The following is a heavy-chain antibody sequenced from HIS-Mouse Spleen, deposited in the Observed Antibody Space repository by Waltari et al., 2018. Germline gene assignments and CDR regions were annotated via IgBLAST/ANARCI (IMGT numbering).Heavy chain of an antibody. V-gene: IGHV1-8*01. CDR1: GYTFTSYY. CDR2: MNPNSGNT. D-gene: IGHD4-4*01. CDR3: ARGHDYSNYFDY. Sequence: QVQLVQSGAEVKKPGASVKVSFKASGYTFTSYYINRVRQATGQGLEWMGWMNPNSGNTGYAQKFQGRVTMTRNTSISTAYMELSSLRSEDTAVYYCARGHDYSNYFDYWGQGTLVTVSS. J-gene: IGHJ4*02.